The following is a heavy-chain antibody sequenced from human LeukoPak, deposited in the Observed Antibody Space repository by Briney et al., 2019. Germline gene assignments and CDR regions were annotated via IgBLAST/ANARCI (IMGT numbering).Heavy chain of an antibody. CDR1: GFTFSSYA. CDR2: ISYDGSNK. Sequence: GGSLRPSCAASGFTFSSYAMHWVRQAPGKGLEWGAVISYDGSNKYYADSVKGRFTISRDNSKNTLYLQMNSLRAEDTAVYYCARGNTYCYDSSGYSWGQGTMVTVSS. J-gene: IGHJ3*01. V-gene: IGHV3-30*04. CDR3: ARGNTYCYDSSGYS. D-gene: IGHD3-22*01.